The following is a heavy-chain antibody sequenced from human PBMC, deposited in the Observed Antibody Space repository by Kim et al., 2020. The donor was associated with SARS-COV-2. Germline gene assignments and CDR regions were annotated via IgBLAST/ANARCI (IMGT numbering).Heavy chain of an antibody. D-gene: IGHD2-8*01. CDR1: GGSFSGYY. J-gene: IGHJ4*02. V-gene: IGHV4-34*01. CDR3: ARRLPQAYCTNGVCRTWIQLWPRASYFDY. Sequence: SETLSLTCVVYGGSFSGYYWSWIRQPPGKGLEWIGEINHSGSTNYNPSLKSRVTISVDTSKNQFSLKLSSVTAADTAVYYCARRLPQAYCTNGVCRTWIQLWPRASYFDYWGQGTLVTVSS. CDR2: INHSGST.